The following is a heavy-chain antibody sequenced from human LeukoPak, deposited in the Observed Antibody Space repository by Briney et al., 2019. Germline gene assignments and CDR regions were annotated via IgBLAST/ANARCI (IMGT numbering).Heavy chain of an antibody. J-gene: IGHJ3*02. D-gene: IGHD1-26*01. CDR1: GFSFSTYA. V-gene: IGHV3-30-3*01. CDR3: ASSRPWELLSAFQM. Sequence: GSLRLSCAASGFSFSTYAMYWVRQAPGKGLECVALISYDGITTYYADSVKGRFTISTDTSKNTLFLQMNSLISEDTAVYYCASSRPWELLSAFQMWGQGTLVTVSS. CDR2: ISYDGITT.